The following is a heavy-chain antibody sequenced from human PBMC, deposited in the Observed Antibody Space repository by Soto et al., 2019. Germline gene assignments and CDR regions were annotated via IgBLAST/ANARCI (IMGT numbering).Heavy chain of an antibody. CDR3: AHRGGAAVGLYYFDY. D-gene: IGHD6-13*01. Sequence: HITLKESGPTLVKPTQTLTLTCTFSGCSLSTTGVGLSWIRPPQGTALEWLALMYWHDDKRYSPSLKSRLTITKDTSKNQVVLTMTNMDPVDTATYYCAHRGGAAVGLYYFDYWGQGALVTVSS. V-gene: IGHV2-5*01. J-gene: IGHJ4*02. CDR2: MYWHDDK. CDR1: GCSLSTTGVG.